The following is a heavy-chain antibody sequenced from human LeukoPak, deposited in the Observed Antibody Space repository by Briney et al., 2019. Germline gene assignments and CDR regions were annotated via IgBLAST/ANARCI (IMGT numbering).Heavy chain of an antibody. D-gene: IGHD3-10*01. CDR2: IYYTGST. CDR3: ARQFRGQSPDFES. V-gene: IGHV4-59*08. Sequence: SETLSLTCTVSGGSISSYYWSWIRQPPGKGLEWIGYIYYTGSTNYNPSLKSRVAMSVDTSKNQFSLKLTSVTAADTAVYYCARQFRGQSPDFESWGQGTLVTVSS. J-gene: IGHJ4*02. CDR1: GGSISSYY.